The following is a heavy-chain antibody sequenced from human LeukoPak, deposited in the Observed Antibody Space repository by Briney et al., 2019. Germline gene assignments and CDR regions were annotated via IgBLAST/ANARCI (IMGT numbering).Heavy chain of an antibody. D-gene: IGHD6-19*01. J-gene: IGHJ4*01. CDR2: IYYSGST. Sequence: PSETLSLTCTVSGGSISSYYWSWIRQPPGKGLEWIGDIYYSGSTNYNPSLKSRVTISVDTSKKQFSLKLSSVTAADTAVYYCARRVVAGMMGYFDYWGHGTLVTVSS. V-gene: IGHV4-59*08. CDR3: ARRVVAGMMGYFDY. CDR1: GGSISSYY.